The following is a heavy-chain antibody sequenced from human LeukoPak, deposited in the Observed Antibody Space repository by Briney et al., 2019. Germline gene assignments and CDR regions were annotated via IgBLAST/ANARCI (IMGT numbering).Heavy chain of an antibody. CDR2: INHSGST. Sequence: SETLSLTCAVYGGSFSGYYWSWIRQPPGKGLEWIGEINHSGSTNYNPSLKSRVTISVDTSKNQFSLKLSSVTAADSAVYYCARQGGYYGSAPAPDPYYFDYRGQGTLVTVSS. CDR3: ARQGGYYGSAPAPDPYYFDY. CDR1: GGSFSGYY. D-gene: IGHD3-10*01. J-gene: IGHJ4*02. V-gene: IGHV4-34*01.